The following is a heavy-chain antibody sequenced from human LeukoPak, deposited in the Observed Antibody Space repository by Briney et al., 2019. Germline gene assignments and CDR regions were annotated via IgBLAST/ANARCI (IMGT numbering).Heavy chain of an antibody. D-gene: IGHD6-19*01. CDR3: AREFRSGRYLMRRVYYYYMDV. CDR2: TYYRSKWYN. CDR1: GDSVSSNSAA. Sequence: SQTLSLTCAISGDSVSSNSAAWNWIRQSPSRGLEWLGRTYYRSKWYNDYAVSVKSRITLNPDTSKNQFSLQLNSVTPEDTAVYYCAREFRSGRYLMRRVYYYYMDVWGKGTTVTVSS. V-gene: IGHV6-1*01. J-gene: IGHJ6*03.